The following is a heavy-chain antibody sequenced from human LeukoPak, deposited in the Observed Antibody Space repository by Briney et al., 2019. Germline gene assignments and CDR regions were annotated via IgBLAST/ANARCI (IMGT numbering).Heavy chain of an antibody. CDR1: GGSISSGDYY. CDR3: ARVRTRGRITIFGVGWYFDL. D-gene: IGHD3-3*01. CDR2: IYYSGST. J-gene: IGHJ2*01. V-gene: IGHV4-30-4*08. Sequence: PSETLSLTCTVSGGSISSGDYYWSWIRQPPGKGLEWIGYIYYSGSTYYNPSLKSRVTISVDTSKNQFYLKLSSVTAADTAVYYCARVRTRGRITIFGVGWYFDLWGRGTLVTVSS.